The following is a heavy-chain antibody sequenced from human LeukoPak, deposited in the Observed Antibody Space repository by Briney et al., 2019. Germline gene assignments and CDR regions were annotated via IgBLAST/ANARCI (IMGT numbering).Heavy chain of an antibody. CDR2: INPSGGST. J-gene: IGHJ4*02. V-gene: IGHV1-46*03. CDR1: GYTFTSYY. Sequence: ASVKVSCKASGYTFTSYYLHWVRQAPGQGLEWMGIINPSGGSTSYAQKFQGRVTMTRDTSTSTVYMELSSLRSEDTAVYYCARATMIVVAPDYWGQGTLVTVSS. D-gene: IGHD3-22*01. CDR3: ARATMIVVAPDY.